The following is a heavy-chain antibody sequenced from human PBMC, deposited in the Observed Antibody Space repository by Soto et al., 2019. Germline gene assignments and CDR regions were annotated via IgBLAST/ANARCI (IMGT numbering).Heavy chain of an antibody. V-gene: IGHV1-69*13. D-gene: IGHD2-2*01. Sequence: GASVKVSCKASGGTFSSYAISWVRQAPGQGLEWMGGIIPIFGTANYAQKFQGRVTITADESTSTAYMELSSLRSEDTAVYYCAGWCSPDPVRHCSSTSCYPRGWFDPWGQGTLVTVSS. CDR2: IIPIFGTA. CDR3: AGWCSPDPVRHCSSTSCYPRGWFDP. CDR1: GGTFSSYA. J-gene: IGHJ5*02.